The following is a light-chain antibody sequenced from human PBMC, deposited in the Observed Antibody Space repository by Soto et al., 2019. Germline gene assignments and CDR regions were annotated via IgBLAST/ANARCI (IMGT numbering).Light chain of an antibody. J-gene: IGKJ4*01. CDR1: QGIGSG. Sequence: DIQMTQSPSSVTASVGDRVTITCRASQGIGSGLAWYQQRPGKAPKLLINAASTLQSGVPSRFSGSGSGTEVTLAIVSLQPEGFATYYCQKANSLMVSVGGGTRLDVK. CDR2: AAS. V-gene: IGKV1-12*01. CDR3: QKANSLMVS.